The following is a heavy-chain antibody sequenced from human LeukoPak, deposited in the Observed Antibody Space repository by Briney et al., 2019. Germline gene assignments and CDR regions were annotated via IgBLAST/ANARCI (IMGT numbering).Heavy chain of an antibody. D-gene: IGHD6-13*01. Sequence: ASVKVSCKASGYTFTSYGISWVRQAPGQGLEWMGWISAYNGNTNSAQKLQGRVTMTTDTSTSTAYMELRSLRSDDTAVYYCARDRIAAAGTPGGMDVWGQGTTVTVSS. J-gene: IGHJ6*02. V-gene: IGHV1-18*01. CDR1: GYTFTSYG. CDR3: ARDRIAAAGTPGGMDV. CDR2: ISAYNGNT.